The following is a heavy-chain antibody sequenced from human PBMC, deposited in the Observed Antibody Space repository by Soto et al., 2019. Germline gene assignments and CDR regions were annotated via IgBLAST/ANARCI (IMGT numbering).Heavy chain of an antibody. CDR1: GGSISSGGYY. CDR2: IYYSGST. CDR3: ARGAMVPAAIEERIYYYGMDV. Sequence: PSETRSLTCTVSGGSISSGGYYWSWIRQHPGKGLEWIGYIYYSGSTYYNPSLKSRVTISVDTSKNQFSLKLSSVTAVDTAVYYCARGAMVPAAIEERIYYYGMDVWGQGTTVTVSS. J-gene: IGHJ6*02. V-gene: IGHV4-31*03. D-gene: IGHD2-2*01.